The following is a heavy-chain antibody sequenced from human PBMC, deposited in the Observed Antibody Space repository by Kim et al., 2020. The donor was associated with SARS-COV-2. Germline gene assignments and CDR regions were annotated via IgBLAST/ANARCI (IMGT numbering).Heavy chain of an antibody. Sequence: SVKVSCKASGGTFSSYAISWVRQAPGQGLEWMGGIIPIFGTANYAQKFQGRVTITADESTSTAYMELSSLRSEDTAVYYCARGGDCSGGSCYSENAFDIWGQVTMVTVSS. J-gene: IGHJ3*02. CDR3: ARGGDCSGGSCYSENAFDI. CDR2: IIPIFGTA. D-gene: IGHD2-15*01. CDR1: GGTFSSYA. V-gene: IGHV1-69*13.